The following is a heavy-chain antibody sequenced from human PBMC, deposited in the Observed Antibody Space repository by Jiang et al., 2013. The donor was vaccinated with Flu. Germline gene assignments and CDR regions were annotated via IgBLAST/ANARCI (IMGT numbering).Heavy chain of an antibody. D-gene: IGHD6-13*01. Sequence: GLVKPSETLSLTCTVSGGSISSHYWSWIRQPPGKGLEWIGYIYYSGSTNYNPSLKSRVTISVDTSKNQFSLKLSSVTAADTAVYYCARNVIAAAALKDWGQGTLVTVSS. V-gene: IGHV4-59*11. CDR2: IYYSGST. J-gene: IGHJ4*02. CDR1: GGSISSHY. CDR3: ARNVIAAAALKD.